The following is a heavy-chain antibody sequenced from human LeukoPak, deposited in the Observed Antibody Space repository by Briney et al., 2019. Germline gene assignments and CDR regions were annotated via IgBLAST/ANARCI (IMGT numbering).Heavy chain of an antibody. V-gene: IGHV4-34*01. Sequence: SETLSLTCTVSGGSISSYYWSWIRQPPGKGLEWIGEINHSGSTNYNPSLKSRVTISVDTSKNQFSLKLSSVTAADTAVYYCASRSEYNWFDPWGQGTLVTVSS. CDR1: GGSISSYY. CDR2: INHSGST. J-gene: IGHJ5*02. CDR3: ASRSEYNWFDP.